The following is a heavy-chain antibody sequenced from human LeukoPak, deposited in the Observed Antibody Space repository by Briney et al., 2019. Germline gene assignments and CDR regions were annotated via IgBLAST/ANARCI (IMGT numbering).Heavy chain of an antibody. CDR1: GYTFTSYY. V-gene: IGHV1-46*01. Sequence: ASVKVSCKASGYTFTSYYMHWVRQAPGQGLEWMGIINPSGYNTNYAQKFQGRVTMTRDMSTSTVYMELSSLRSEDTAVYYCAKDRYDILTAPNWFDPWGQGTLVTVSS. CDR2: INPSGYNT. CDR3: AKDRYDILTAPNWFDP. J-gene: IGHJ5*02. D-gene: IGHD3-9*01.